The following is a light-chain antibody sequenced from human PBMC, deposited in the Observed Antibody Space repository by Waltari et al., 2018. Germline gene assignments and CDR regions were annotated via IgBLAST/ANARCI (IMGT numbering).Light chain of an antibody. Sequence: QSALTQPASVSGSPGQSITFSCTGTSSDVGGYNYVSWYQQHPGKVPKLMIYEVSNRPSGVSNHFSGSKSGNTASLTISGLQAEDEADYYCLSYTSSSTYVFGTGTKVTVL. CDR2: EVS. J-gene: IGLJ1*01. V-gene: IGLV2-14*01. CDR1: SSDVGGYNY. CDR3: LSYTSSSTYV.